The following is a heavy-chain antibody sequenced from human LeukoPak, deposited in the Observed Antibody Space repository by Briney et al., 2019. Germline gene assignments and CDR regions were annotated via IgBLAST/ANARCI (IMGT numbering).Heavy chain of an antibody. D-gene: IGHD3-10*02. J-gene: IGHJ6*03. Sequence: PGGSLRLSCAASGFTFSDYYMSWIRQAPGKGLEWVSYISHSGITKYYADSVKGRFTISRDNAKNSLYLQMNSLRPEDTAVYYCARDSVVRGNIGNDTDVWGNGTTVTVSS. V-gene: IGHV3-11*01. CDR1: GFTFSDYY. CDR3: ARDSVVRGNIGNDTDV. CDR2: ISHSGITK.